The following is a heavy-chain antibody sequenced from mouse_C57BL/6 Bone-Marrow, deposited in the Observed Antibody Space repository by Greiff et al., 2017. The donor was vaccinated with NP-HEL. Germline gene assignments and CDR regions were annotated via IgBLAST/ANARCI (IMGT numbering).Heavy chain of an antibody. Sequence: QVQLQQPGAELVKPGASVKLSCKASGYTFTSYWMHWVKQRPGQGLEWIGMIHPNSGSTNYNEKFKSKATLTVDKSSSTAYMQLSSLTSEDSAVYYCAGIASGKGAWFAYWGQGTLVTVSA. CDR1: GYTFTSYW. CDR3: AGIASGKGAWFAY. CDR2: IHPNSGST. V-gene: IGHV1-64*01. D-gene: IGHD4-1*01. J-gene: IGHJ3*01.